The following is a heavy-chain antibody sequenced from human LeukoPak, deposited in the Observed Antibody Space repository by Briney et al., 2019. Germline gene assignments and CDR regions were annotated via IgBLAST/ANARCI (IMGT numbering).Heavy chain of an antibody. CDR1: GGSFSGYY. D-gene: IGHD5-18*01. V-gene: IGHV4-34*01. CDR3: ARGTRGYSYGNYYYYMDV. J-gene: IGHJ6*03. CDR2: INHSGST. Sequence: SETLSLTCAVYGGSFSGYYWSRIRQPPGKGLEWIGEINHSGSTNYNPSLKSRVTISVDTSKNQFSLKLSSVTAADTAVYYCARGTRGYSYGNYYYYMDVWGKGTTVTVSS.